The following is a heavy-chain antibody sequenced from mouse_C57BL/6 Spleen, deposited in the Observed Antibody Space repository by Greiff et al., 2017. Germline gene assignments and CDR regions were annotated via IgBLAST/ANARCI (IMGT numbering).Heavy chain of an antibody. CDR2: ISSGGSYT. V-gene: IGHV5-6*02. D-gene: IGHD1-1*01. J-gene: IGHJ3*01. CDR3: ARGVGATRAWFAY. CDR1: GFTFSSYG. Sequence: DVMLVESGGDLVKPGGSLKLSCAASGFTFSSYGMSWVRQTPDKRLEWVATISSGGSYTYYPDSVKGRFTISRDNAKNTLYLQMSSLKSEDTAMYYCARGVGATRAWFAYWGQGTLVTVSA.